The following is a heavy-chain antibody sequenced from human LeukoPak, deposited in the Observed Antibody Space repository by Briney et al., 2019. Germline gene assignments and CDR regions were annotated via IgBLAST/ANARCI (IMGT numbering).Heavy chain of an antibody. V-gene: IGHV4-59*01. CDR3: ARVRSGYDTGGYYFDY. CDR2: IYYSGST. D-gene: IGHD5-12*01. CDR1: GGSISSYY. J-gene: IGHJ4*02. Sequence: PSETLSLTCTVSGGSISSYYWSWLRQPPGKGLEWIGYIYYSGSTNYNPSLKSRVTISVDTSKNQFSLKLSSVTAADTAVYYCARVRSGYDTGGYYFDYWGQGTLVTVSS.